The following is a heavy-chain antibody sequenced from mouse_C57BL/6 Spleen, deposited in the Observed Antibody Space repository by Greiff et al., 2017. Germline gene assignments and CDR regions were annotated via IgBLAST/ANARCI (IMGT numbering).Heavy chain of an antibody. Sequence: EVKLVESGEGLVKPGGSLKLSCAASGFTFSSYAMSWVRQTPEKRLEWVAYISSGGDYIYYADTVKGRFTISRDTARNTLYLQMSSLKSEDTAMYYCTREPITTVVEEDAMDYWGQGTSVTVSS. D-gene: IGHD1-1*01. V-gene: IGHV5-9-1*02. CDR2: ISSGGDYI. CDR1: GFTFSSYA. CDR3: TREPITTVVEEDAMDY. J-gene: IGHJ4*01.